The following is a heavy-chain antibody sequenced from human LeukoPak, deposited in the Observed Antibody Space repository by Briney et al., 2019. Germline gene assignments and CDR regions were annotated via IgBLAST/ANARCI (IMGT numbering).Heavy chain of an antibody. D-gene: IGHD1-1*01. V-gene: IGHV4-39*07. CDR3: ARKEYANSNFDC. Sequence: SETLSLTCTVSGGSISSSSYYWGWIRQPPGKGLEWIGSIYYSGSTYYNPSLKSRVTISVDTSKNQFSLRLSSVTAADTAVYYCARKEYANSNFDCWGQGTLVTVSS. J-gene: IGHJ4*02. CDR2: IYYSGST. CDR1: GGSISSSSYY.